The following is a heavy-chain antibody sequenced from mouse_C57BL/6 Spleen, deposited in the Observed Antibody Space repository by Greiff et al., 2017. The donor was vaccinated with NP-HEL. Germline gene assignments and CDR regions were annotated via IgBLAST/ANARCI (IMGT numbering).Heavy chain of an antibody. CDR1: GFNIKDYY. CDR3: TTGITTVVGYFDV. J-gene: IGHJ1*03. D-gene: IGHD1-1*01. Sequence: VQLQQSGAELVRPGASVKLSCTASGFNIKDYYMHWVKQRPEQGLEWIGRIDPEDGDTEYAPKFQGKATMTADTSSNTAYLQLSSLTSEDTAVYYCTTGITTVVGYFDVWGTETTVTVSS. CDR2: IDPEDGDT. V-gene: IGHV14-1*01.